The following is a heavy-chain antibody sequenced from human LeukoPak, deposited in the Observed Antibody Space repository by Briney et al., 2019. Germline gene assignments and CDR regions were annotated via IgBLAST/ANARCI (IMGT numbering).Heavy chain of an antibody. CDR3: AADPYYYGSGSYYPNPPAY. J-gene: IGHJ4*02. CDR1: GFTFTSSA. V-gene: IGHV1-58*02. Sequence: GTSVKVSCKASGFTFTSSAMQWVRQARGQRLEWKGWIVVGSGNTNYAQKFQERVTITRDMSTSTAYMELSSLRSEDTAVYYCAADPYYYGSGSYYPNPPAYWGQGTLVTVSS. CDR2: IVVGSGNT. D-gene: IGHD3-10*01.